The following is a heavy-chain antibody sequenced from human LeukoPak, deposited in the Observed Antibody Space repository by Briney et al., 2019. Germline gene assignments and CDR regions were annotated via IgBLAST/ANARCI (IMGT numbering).Heavy chain of an antibody. Sequence: GGSLRLSCAASGFTFSSYAMSWVRQAPGKGLEWVAVISYDGSNKYYADSVKGRFTISRDNSKNTLYLQMNSLRAEDTAVYYCARLYGYDYWGQGTLVTVSS. CDR3: ARLYGYDY. CDR1: GFTFSSYA. CDR2: ISYDGSNK. D-gene: IGHD5-18*01. V-gene: IGHV3-30-3*01. J-gene: IGHJ4*02.